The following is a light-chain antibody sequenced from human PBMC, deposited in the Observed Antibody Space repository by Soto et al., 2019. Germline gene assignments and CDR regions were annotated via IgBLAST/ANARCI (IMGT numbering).Light chain of an antibody. V-gene: IGLV2-11*01. CDR2: SVS. Sequence: QSALTQPRSVSGSPGQSVTISCTGTSSDVGGHDYVSWYQQYPGKAPKLPLSSVSKRPSGVPDRFSGSKSGSTASLTISGLQAEDEADYYCCSYAGSYTYVFGTGTKVTVL. CDR1: SSDVGGHDY. J-gene: IGLJ1*01. CDR3: CSYAGSYTYV.